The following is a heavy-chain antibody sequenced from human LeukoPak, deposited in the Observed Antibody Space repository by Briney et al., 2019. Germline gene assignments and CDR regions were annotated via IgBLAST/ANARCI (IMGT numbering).Heavy chain of an antibody. D-gene: IGHD6-19*01. CDR1: GFTFSSYE. V-gene: IGHV3-48*03. CDR3: ARDLGIAVAGYFDY. Sequence: GGSLRLSCAASGFTFSSYEMNWVRQAPGKGLEWVSYISSSGSTIYYADSVKGRFTISRDNAKNSLYLQMNSLRAEGTAVYYCARDLGIAVAGYFDYWGQGTLVTVSS. J-gene: IGHJ4*02. CDR2: ISSSGSTI.